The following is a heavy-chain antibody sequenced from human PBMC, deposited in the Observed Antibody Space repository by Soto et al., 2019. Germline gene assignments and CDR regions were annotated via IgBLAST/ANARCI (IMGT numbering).Heavy chain of an antibody. CDR2: ISYDGSNK. CDR1: GFTFSNYG. D-gene: IGHD3-3*01. V-gene: IGHV3-30*18. CDR3: AKVPTYYDFWSGPGDFYFYYGMDV. Sequence: QVQLVESGGGVVQPGRSLRLSCAASGFTFSNYGIHWVRQAPGKGLEWVAVISYDGSNKYYADSVKGRFTISGDNSKNTLYLQMNSLRAEDTAVYYCAKVPTYYDFWSGPGDFYFYYGMDVWGQGTTVTVSS. J-gene: IGHJ6*02.